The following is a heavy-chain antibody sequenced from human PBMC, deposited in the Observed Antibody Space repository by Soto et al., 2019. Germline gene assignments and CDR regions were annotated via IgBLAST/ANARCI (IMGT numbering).Heavy chain of an antibody. J-gene: IGHJ3*02. D-gene: IGHD5-12*01. CDR3: ASQFELEMATFHAAFDI. Sequence: KINCQGSGYSFNIYWIGCVRQKTGKCLEWMGIIYPGDSDTRYSPSFQGQVTISADKSISTAYLQWSSLKASDTAMYYCASQFELEMATFHAAFDIWGQGTTVPVSS. CDR1: GYSFNIYW. CDR2: IYPGDSDT. V-gene: IGHV5-51*01.